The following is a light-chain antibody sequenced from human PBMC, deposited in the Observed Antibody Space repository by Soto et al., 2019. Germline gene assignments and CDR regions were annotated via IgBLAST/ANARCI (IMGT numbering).Light chain of an antibody. J-gene: IGKJ4*01. V-gene: IGKV1-39*01. CDR2: AAS. CDR3: QQSYSTPLT. CDR1: ESIRTY. Sequence: IQMTQSPSSLSASVGDRVTLTCRASESIRTYLNWYQQKPGKAPKLLIYAASSLQSGVPSRFSGSGSGTDFILTISSLQPEDFATYHCQQSYSTPLTFGGGTKVEIK.